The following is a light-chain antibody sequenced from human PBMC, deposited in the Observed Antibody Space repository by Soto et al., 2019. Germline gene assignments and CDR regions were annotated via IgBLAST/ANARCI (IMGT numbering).Light chain of an antibody. CDR2: VNS. J-gene: IGLJ2*01. CDR3: RSYDRSVSKVV. V-gene: IGLV1-40*01. CDR1: SSNIGAGYD. Sequence: QSVLTQPPSVAGAPRQRVTISCTGSSSNIGAGYDVHWYQQLPGTAPKLLIYVNSNRPSGVPDRFSGAKSGTSASPAITGLQAEDEADYYCRSYDRSVSKVVFGGGTKLTVL.